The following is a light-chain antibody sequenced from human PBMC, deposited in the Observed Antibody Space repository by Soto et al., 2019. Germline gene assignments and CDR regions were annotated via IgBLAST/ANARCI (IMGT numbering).Light chain of an antibody. J-gene: IGKJ2*01. Sequence: EIVLTQSPGTLFLSPGERATLSCRASQSVSSSYLAWYQQKPGQAPRLLIYAASNRATGIPDRFSGSGSGTDFSLTISRLEPEDFAVYYCHQYDNTPQPLGQGTKVDIK. V-gene: IGKV3-20*01. CDR2: AAS. CDR1: QSVSSSY. CDR3: HQYDNTPQP.